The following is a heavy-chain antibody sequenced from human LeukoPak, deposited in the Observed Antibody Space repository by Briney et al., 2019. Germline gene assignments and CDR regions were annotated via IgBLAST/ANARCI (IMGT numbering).Heavy chain of an antibody. V-gene: IGHV1-46*01. CDR1: GYTFTSYY. Sequence: ASVKVSCKASGYTFTSYYMHWVRQAPGQGLEWMGIINPSGGSTSYAQKFQGRVTMTRDTSTSTVYMELSSLRSEDTAVYYCARDDSGIAAAGTQAYWDQGTLVTVSS. J-gene: IGHJ4*02. CDR2: INPSGGST. D-gene: IGHD6-13*01. CDR3: ARDDSGIAAAGTQAY.